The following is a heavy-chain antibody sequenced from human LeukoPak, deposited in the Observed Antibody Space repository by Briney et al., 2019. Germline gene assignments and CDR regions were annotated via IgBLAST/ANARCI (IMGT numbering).Heavy chain of an antibody. J-gene: IGHJ4*02. V-gene: IGHV3-48*03. CDR2: ISSRDSTI. CDR1: GFSFGGHE. CDR3: ARALGECTSGSSAIDY. D-gene: IGHD2-15*01. Sequence: GGSLRLSCAASGFSFGGHEMNWVRQAPGKGLEWVSYISSRDSTIYYADSVKGRFTISRDNAKNSLYLQMNSLRAEDTAVYYCARALGECTSGSSAIDYCGQGTLVTVSS.